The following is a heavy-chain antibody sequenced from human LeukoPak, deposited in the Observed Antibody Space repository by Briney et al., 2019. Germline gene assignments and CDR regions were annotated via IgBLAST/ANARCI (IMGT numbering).Heavy chain of an antibody. CDR2: IRYDGSNK. V-gene: IGHV3-33*07. CDR3: ARGNSGPYCSSTSCPFDY. J-gene: IGHJ4*02. CDR1: GFAFSSYG. Sequence: GGSLRLSCAASGFAFSSYGMYWVRQAPGKGLEWVAFIRYDGSNKYYADSVKGRFTISRDNSKNTLYLQMNSLRAEDTAVYYCARGNSGPYCSSTSCPFDYWGQGTLVTVSS. D-gene: IGHD2-2*01.